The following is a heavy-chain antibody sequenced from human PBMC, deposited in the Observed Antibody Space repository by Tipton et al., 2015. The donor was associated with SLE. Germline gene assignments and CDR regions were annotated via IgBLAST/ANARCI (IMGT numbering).Heavy chain of an antibody. CDR2: ISSSSSYI. D-gene: IGHD3-16*02. CDR1: GFTFSTYN. Sequence: GSLRLSCAASGFTFSTYNMNWVRQAPGKGLEWVSSISSSSSYIYYADSMKGRFSISRDNAKNSLYLQMNSLRAEDTAVYYCAVTFGGVIVRGGFDIWGQGTMVTVSS. J-gene: IGHJ3*02. CDR3: AVTFGGVIVRGGFDI. V-gene: IGHV3-21*03.